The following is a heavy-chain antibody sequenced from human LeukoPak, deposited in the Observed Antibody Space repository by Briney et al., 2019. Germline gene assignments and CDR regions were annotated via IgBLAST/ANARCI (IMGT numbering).Heavy chain of an antibody. CDR2: ISSSGSTI. J-gene: IGHJ5*02. Sequence: GGSLRLSCAASGFTFGSYSMNWVRQAPGKGLEGVSYISSSGSTIYYADSVKGRFTISRDNAKNSLYLQMNSLRAEDTAVYYCARDSSGWYHWFDPWGQGTLVTVSS. CDR1: GFTFGSYS. CDR3: ARDSSGWYHWFDP. V-gene: IGHV3-48*04. D-gene: IGHD6-13*01.